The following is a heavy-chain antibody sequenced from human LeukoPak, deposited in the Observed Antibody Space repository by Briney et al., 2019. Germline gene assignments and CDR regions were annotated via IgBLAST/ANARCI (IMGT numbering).Heavy chain of an antibody. CDR2: INHSGST. CDR1: GGSFSGYY. J-gene: IGHJ4*02. V-gene: IGHV4-34*01. D-gene: IGHD5-12*01. CDR3: ARGQRGYSGYVHYYFDY. Sequence: SETLSLTCAVYGGSFSGYYWSWIRQPPGKGLEWIGEINHSGSTNYNPSLKSRVTISVDTSKNQFSLKLSSVTAAGTAVYYCARGQRGYSGYVHYYFDYWGQGTLVTVSS.